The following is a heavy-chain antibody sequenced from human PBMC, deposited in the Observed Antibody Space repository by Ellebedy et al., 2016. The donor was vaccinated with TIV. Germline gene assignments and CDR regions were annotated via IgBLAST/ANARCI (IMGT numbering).Heavy chain of an antibody. V-gene: IGHV1-24*01. CDR3: ATDVMGAAGSYLYYYGMDV. D-gene: IGHD6-13*01. Sequence: ASVKVSCXVSGYSLTDLSMHWVRQAPGKGLEWMGGFDPEDRETIYAQKFQVRVTMTEDASTDTAYMELSSLISDDTAVYYCATDVMGAAGSYLYYYGMDVWGQGTTVTVSS. CDR1: GYSLTDLS. J-gene: IGHJ6*02. CDR2: FDPEDRET.